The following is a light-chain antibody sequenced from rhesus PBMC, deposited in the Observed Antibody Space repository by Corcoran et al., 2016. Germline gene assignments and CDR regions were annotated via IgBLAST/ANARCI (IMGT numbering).Light chain of an antibody. CDR2: WAS. CDR3: QQYYSTPYS. CDR1: QSLLYRANNRNY. Sequence: DIVMSQSPDSLAVSLGERVTINCRSSQSLLYRANNRNYIAWYQQKPGQAPKILIAWASTRESGVPNRFSGSGSGTDFTLTISGLRAEDVAVYYCQQYYSTPYSFGQGTKVETK. V-gene: IGKV4-1*01. J-gene: IGKJ2*01.